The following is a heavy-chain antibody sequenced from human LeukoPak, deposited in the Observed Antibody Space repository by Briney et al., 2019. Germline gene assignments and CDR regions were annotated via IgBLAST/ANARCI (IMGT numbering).Heavy chain of an antibody. Sequence: SETLSLTCAVSGGSISSGGYSWSWIRQPPGKGLEWIGYIYHSGSTYYNPSLKSRVTISVDRSKNQFSLKLSSVTAADTAVYYCARGYGDSYFQHWGQGTLVTVSS. CDR1: GGSISSGGYS. V-gene: IGHV4-30-2*01. CDR2: IYHSGST. D-gene: IGHD4-17*01. CDR3: ARGYGDSYFQH. J-gene: IGHJ1*01.